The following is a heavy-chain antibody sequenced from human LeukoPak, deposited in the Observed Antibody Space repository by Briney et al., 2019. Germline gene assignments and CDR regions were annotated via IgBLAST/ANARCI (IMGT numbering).Heavy chain of an antibody. Sequence: PGGSLRLSCAASGFTVSSNYMSWVRQAPGKGLEWVSVIYSGGSTYYADSVKGRFTISRDNSKNTLYLQMNSLRAEDTAVYYCARLNDYGGNSFDYWGQGTLVTVSS. J-gene: IGHJ4*02. CDR3: ARLNDYGGNSFDY. CDR1: GFTVSSNY. V-gene: IGHV3-53*01. CDR2: IYSGGST. D-gene: IGHD4-23*01.